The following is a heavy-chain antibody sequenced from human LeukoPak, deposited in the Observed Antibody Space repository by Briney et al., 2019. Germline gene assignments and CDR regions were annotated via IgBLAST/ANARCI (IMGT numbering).Heavy chain of an antibody. V-gene: IGHV4-59*01. D-gene: IGHD4-17*01. J-gene: IGHJ3*02. CDR3: ARVTDYGDYSAAFDI. CDR2: IFGSGSS. Sequence: SETLSLTCTVSGGSISDYYWSWIRQPPGKGLEWIGWIFGSGSSNYNPSLKSRLTISVDTSKNQFSLKLTSATAADTAVYYCARVTDYGDYSAAFDIWGQGTMVTVSS. CDR1: GGSISDYY.